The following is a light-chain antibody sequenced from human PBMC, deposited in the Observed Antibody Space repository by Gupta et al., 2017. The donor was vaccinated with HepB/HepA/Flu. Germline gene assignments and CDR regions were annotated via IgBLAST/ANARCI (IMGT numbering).Light chain of an antibody. CDR3: SSDTSSSPYV. CDR2: DVS. Sequence: SALTQPASVSGSPGQSITISCTGTSSDVGGYNYVSWYPQHPGKAHKLMIYDVSNRPAGVANRFSGSKSGNTSSLTISGRQAEDEDDYYCSSDTSSSPYVFGTGTKVTVL. V-gene: IGLV2-14*01. CDR1: SSDVGGYNY. J-gene: IGLJ1*01.